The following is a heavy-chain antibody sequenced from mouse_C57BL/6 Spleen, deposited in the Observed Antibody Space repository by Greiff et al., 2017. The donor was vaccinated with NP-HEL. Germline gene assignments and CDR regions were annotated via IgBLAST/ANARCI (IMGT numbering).Heavy chain of an antibody. V-gene: IGHV14-4*01. CDR3: TTFQFITTVVAVDY. J-gene: IGHJ2*01. CDR1: GFNIKDDY. CDR2: IDPENGDT. Sequence: EVQLQQSGAELVRPGASVKLSCTASGFNIKDDYMHWVKQRPEQGLEWIGWIDPENGDTEYASKFQGKATITADTYSNTAYLQLSSLTSEDTAVYYCTTFQFITTVVAVDYWGQGTTLTVSS. D-gene: IGHD1-1*01.